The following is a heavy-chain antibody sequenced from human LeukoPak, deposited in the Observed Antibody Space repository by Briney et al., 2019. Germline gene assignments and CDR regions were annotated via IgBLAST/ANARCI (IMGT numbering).Heavy chain of an antibody. CDR3: ARGRAVYNWFDP. Sequence: ASVKVSCKASGYTFTSYDINWVRRATGQGLEWMGWMNPNSGNTGYAQKFQGRVTMTRNTSISTAYMELSSLRSEDTAVYYCARGRAVYNWFDPWGQGTLVTVSS. J-gene: IGHJ5*02. D-gene: IGHD6-19*01. V-gene: IGHV1-8*01. CDR1: GYTFTSYD. CDR2: MNPNSGNT.